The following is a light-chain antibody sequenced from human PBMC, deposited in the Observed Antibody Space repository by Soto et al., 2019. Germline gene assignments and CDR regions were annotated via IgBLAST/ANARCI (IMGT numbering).Light chain of an antibody. CDR3: ALYMGRGIVI. J-gene: IGLJ2*01. CDR2: STN. V-gene: IGLV8-61*01. CDR1: SGSVSTNYF. Sequence: QTVVTQEPSFSVSPGGTVTLTCGLNSGSVSTNYFPSWYQQTPGQAPRTLIYSTNIRSSGVPDRFSGSILGNKAALTITGAPADDDSDYFCALYMGRGIVIFGGGTKLTVL.